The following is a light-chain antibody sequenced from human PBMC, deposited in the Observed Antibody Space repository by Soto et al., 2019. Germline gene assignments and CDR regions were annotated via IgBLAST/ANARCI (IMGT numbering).Light chain of an antibody. Sequence: DIQMTQSPSSLSASVGDRVTITCRTSQDISNYLAWYQQKPGKVPKLLIYAASTLQSGVPSRCSGGGSGTDFSLTISSLQPEDVATYYCQKYNSAPHTFGGGTKVEIQ. CDR2: AAS. J-gene: IGKJ4*01. V-gene: IGKV1-27*01. CDR1: QDISNY. CDR3: QKYNSAPHT.